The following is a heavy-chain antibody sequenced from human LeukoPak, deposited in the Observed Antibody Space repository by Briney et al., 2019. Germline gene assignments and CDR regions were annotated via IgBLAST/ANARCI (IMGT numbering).Heavy chain of an antibody. J-gene: IGHJ4*02. CDR3: ARGDDSWSGYYTYYYFDY. D-gene: IGHD3-3*01. CDR2: IYYSGST. V-gene: IGHV4-59*01. CDR1: GGSISSYY. Sequence: PSETLSLTCTVSGGSISSYYWSWIRQPPGKGLEWIGYIYYSGSTNYNPSLKSRVTISVDTSKNQFSLKLSSVTAADTAVYYCARGDDSWSGYYTYYYFDYWGQGTLVTVSS.